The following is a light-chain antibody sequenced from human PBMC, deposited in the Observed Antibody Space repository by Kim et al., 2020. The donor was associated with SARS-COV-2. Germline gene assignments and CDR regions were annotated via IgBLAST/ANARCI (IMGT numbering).Light chain of an antibody. Sequence: ATINCKSSQSVLYSSNNKNYLAWYQQKPGQPPKLLIYWASIRESGVPDRFSGSGSGTDFTLTISSLQAEDVAVYYCQQYYSTPITFGQGTRLEIK. J-gene: IGKJ5*01. CDR1: QSVLYSSNNKNY. V-gene: IGKV4-1*01. CDR2: WAS. CDR3: QQYYSTPIT.